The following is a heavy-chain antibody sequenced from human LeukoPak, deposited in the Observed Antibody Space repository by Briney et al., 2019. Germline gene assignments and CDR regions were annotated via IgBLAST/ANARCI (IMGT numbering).Heavy chain of an antibody. CDR3: ARDRANDFWSGYYKVRFDP. V-gene: IGHV4-34*01. J-gene: IGHJ5*02. CDR2: INHSGST. D-gene: IGHD3-3*01. CDR1: GVSFSGYY. Sequence: SETLSLTCAVYGVSFSGYYCSWIRQPPGKGLEWIGEINHSGSTNYNPSLKSRVTISVDTSKNQFSLKLSSVTAADTAVYYCARDRANDFWSGYYKVRFDPWGQGTLVTVSS.